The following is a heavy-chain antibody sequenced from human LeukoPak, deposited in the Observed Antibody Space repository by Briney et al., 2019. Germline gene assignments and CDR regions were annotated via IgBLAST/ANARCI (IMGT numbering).Heavy chain of an antibody. CDR2: ISYDGSNK. CDR1: GLTFTIYC. Sequence: GRSLRLFCAASGLTFTIYCTQSVRHAAGKGLEFLAVISYDGSNKYYADSVKGRFTISRDNSKNTLYLQMNSLRAEDTAVYYCAKDGSGGTFDPWGQGTLVTVSS. CDR3: AKDGSGGTFDP. D-gene: IGHD2-15*01. J-gene: IGHJ5*02. V-gene: IGHV3-30*18.